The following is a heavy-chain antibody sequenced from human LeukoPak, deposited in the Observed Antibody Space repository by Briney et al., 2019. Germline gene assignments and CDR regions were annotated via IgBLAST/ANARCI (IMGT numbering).Heavy chain of an antibody. CDR2: TYYRSKWYN. CDR3: ARDGGYCSGGSCLNWFDP. CDR1: GDSVSSNSAA. V-gene: IGHV6-1*01. Sequence: SQTLSLTCAISGDSVSSNSAAWNWIRQSPSRGLEWLGRTYYRSKWYNDYAVSVKSRITINPDTSKNQFSLQLNSVTPEDTAVYYCARDGGYCSGGSCLNWFDPWGQGTLVTVSS. D-gene: IGHD2-15*01. J-gene: IGHJ5*02.